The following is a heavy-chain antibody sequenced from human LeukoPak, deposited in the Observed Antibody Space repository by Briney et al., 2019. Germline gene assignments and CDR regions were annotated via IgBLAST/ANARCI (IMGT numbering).Heavy chain of an antibody. CDR2: ISSSGSTI. D-gene: IGHD4-11*01. Sequence: AGGSLRLSCAASGFTFSSYEMNWVRQAPGKGLEWVSYISSSGSTIYYADSVKGRFTISRDNAKGTLYLQMSSLRAEDTAVYYCTGHHQAYSRTYWGQGTLVTVSS. V-gene: IGHV3-48*03. CDR1: GFTFSSYE. CDR3: TGHHQAYSRTY. J-gene: IGHJ4*02.